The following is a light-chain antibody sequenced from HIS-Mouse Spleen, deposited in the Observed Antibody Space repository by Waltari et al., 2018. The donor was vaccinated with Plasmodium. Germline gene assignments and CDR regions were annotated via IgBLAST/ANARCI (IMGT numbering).Light chain of an antibody. CDR1: KLGDKY. Sequence: SYELTQPPSVSVSPGQTASITCSGDKLGDKYACWYQQKPGQSPVLVIYQDSKRPSGSPERCAGSNSRNTATLTIGGTQAMDEADYYCQAWDSSTVVFGGGTKLTVL. CDR3: QAWDSSTVV. J-gene: IGLJ2*01. CDR2: QDS. V-gene: IGLV3-1*01.